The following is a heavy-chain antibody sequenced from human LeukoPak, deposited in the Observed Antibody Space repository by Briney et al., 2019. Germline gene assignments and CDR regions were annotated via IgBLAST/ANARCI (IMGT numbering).Heavy chain of an antibody. D-gene: IGHD6-13*01. J-gene: IGHJ1*01. CDR1: GGSISSSNC. CDR3: ARVAAAAGTVYFQH. CDR2: IYHSGST. Sequence: SETLSLTCAVSGGSISSSNCWSWVRQPPGKGLEWVGEIYHSGSTNYNPSLKSRVTISVDKSKNQFSLKLSSVTAADTAVYYCARVAAAAGTVYFQHWGQGTLVTGSS. V-gene: IGHV4-4*02.